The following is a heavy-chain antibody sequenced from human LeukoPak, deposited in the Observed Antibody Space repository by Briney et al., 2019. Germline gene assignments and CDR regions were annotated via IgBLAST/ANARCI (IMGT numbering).Heavy chain of an antibody. J-gene: IGHJ5*02. CDR3: TTRITIFGVVLGP. V-gene: IGHV3-15*01. CDR1: GFTFSNAW. Sequence: GGSLRLSCAASGFTFSNAWMTWVRQAPGKGLEWVGRIKNKPDGGTTDYAAPVKGRFTISRDDSKNTVYLQMNSLKTEDTALYYCTTRITIFGVVLGPWGQGTLVTVSS. CDR2: IKNKPDGGTT. D-gene: IGHD3-3*01.